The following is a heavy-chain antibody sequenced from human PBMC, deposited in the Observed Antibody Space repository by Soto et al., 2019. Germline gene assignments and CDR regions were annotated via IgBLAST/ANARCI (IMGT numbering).Heavy chain of an antibody. CDR3: ARHGVFYDILTGYYSYYFDS. V-gene: IGHV4-59*08. J-gene: IGHJ4*02. Sequence: PSETLSLTCTVSGGSISSYYWSWIRQPPGKGLEWIGYIYYSGSTNYNPSLKSRVTISVDTSKNQFSLKLSSVTAADTAVYYCARHGVFYDILTGYYSYYFDSWGQGTLVTVSS. CDR1: GGSISSYY. D-gene: IGHD3-9*01. CDR2: IYYSGST.